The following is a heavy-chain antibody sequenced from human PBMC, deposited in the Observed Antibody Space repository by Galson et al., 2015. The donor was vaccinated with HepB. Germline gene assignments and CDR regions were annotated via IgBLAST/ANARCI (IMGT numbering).Heavy chain of an antibody. D-gene: IGHD3-3*01. CDR2: ISYDGSNK. CDR1: GFTFSSYA. J-gene: IGHJ4*02. Sequence: SLRLSCAASGFTFSSYAMHWVRQAPGKGLEWVAVISYDGSNKYYADSVKGRFTISRDNSKNTLYLQMNSLRAEDTAVYYCARDNQLGGVEWLCPHFDYWGQGTLVTVSS. CDR3: ARDNQLGGVEWLCPHFDY. V-gene: IGHV3-30-3*01.